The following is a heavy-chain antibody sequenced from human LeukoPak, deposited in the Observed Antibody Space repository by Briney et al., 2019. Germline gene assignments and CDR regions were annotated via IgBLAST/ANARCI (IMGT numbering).Heavy chain of an antibody. D-gene: IGHD6-19*01. J-gene: IGHJ6*03. CDR3: IGWTYYYYYYMDV. CDR2: IRSKANSYAT. Sequence: AGGSLRLSCAASGFTFSGSAMHWVRQASEKGLEWVGRIRSKANSYATAYAASVKGRFTISRDDSKITAYLQMNSLKTEDTAVYYCIGWTYYYYYYMDVWGKGTTVTVSS. CDR1: GFTFSGSA. V-gene: IGHV3-73*01.